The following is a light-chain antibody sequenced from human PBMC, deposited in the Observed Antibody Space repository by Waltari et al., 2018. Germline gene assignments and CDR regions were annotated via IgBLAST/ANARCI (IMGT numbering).Light chain of an antibody. CDR1: ISDVGNSKR. Sequence: QSALAQPASVSGAPGQSLTISCTGNISDVGNSKRGSWYQHHPGKAPKLILYEVSARPSGVSNRFSGSKSCNTASLTISGLQAEDEANYYCCSYARYTSLVFGGGTRLTVL. CDR2: EVS. CDR3: CSYARYTSLV. V-gene: IGLV2-23*02. J-gene: IGLJ3*02.